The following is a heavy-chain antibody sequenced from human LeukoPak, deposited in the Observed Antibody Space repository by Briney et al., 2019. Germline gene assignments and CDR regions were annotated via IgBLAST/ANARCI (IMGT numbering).Heavy chain of an antibody. CDR2: ISGSGGST. D-gene: IGHD6-19*01. CDR1: GFTFSSYA. V-gene: IGHV3-23*01. CDR3: AGGTGWLIDY. J-gene: IGHJ4*02. Sequence: PGGSLRLSCAASGFTFSSYAMSWVRQAPGKGLEWVSAISGSGGSTYYADSVKGRFTISRDNAKNSLYLQMNSLRAEDTALYYCAGGTGWLIDYWGQGTLVTVSS.